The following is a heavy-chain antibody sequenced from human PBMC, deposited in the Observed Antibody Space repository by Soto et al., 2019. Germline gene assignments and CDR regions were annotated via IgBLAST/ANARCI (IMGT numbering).Heavy chain of an antibody. V-gene: IGHV3-23*01. CDR1: GFTFSSYA. CDR2: ISGSGGST. CDR3: ARGSYDILTGYYTSFDY. Sequence: GGSLRLSCAASGFTFSSYAMSWVRQAPGKGLEWVSAISGSGGSTYYADSVKGRFTISRDNSKNTLYLQMNSLRAEDTAVYYCARGSYDILTGYYTSFDYWGQGTLVTVSS. J-gene: IGHJ4*02. D-gene: IGHD3-9*01.